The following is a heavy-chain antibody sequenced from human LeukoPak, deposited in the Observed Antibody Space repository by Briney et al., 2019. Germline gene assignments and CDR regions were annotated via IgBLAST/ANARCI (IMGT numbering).Heavy chain of an antibody. D-gene: IGHD3-10*01. V-gene: IGHV4-59*01. J-gene: IGHJ6*03. CDR3: ARDVPRGTGYMDV. Sequence: SETLSLTCTVSGGSIKNYYWTWIRQPPGKGLEWIGYIYYSWSTSSNPSLKSRVTISVDTSKNQFSLRLKYVTAADTAVYYCARDVPRGTGYMDVWGKGTTVTVSS. CDR2: IYYSWST. CDR1: GGSIKNYY.